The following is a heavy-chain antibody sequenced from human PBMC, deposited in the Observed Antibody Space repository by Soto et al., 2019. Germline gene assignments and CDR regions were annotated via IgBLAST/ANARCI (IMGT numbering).Heavy chain of an antibody. Sequence: QVQLLQSGAEVKKPVSSVKVSCKASGDTFSTYAISWVRQAPGQGLEWMGGIIPIFATPSYAQKFQGRVTITADKSTSTAYMELSSLRSEDTAVYYCAREGPVAGNYGMDVWGQGTTVTVSS. J-gene: IGHJ6*02. V-gene: IGHV1-69*06. CDR2: IIPIFATP. D-gene: IGHD6-19*01. CDR1: GDTFSTYA. CDR3: AREGPVAGNYGMDV.